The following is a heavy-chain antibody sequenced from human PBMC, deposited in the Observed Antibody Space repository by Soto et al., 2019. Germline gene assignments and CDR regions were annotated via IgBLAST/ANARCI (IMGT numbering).Heavy chain of an antibody. J-gene: IGHJ4*02. CDR3: AKLRGRGIFEY. CDR2: ISGGIGST. D-gene: IGHD1-26*01. CDR1: GFSSGVYA. V-gene: IGHV3-23*01. Sequence: EVQLLESGGGLIQPGRSLRLSCAASGFSSGVYAMSWVRQAPGKGLEWVATISGGIGSTYYADAVKGRFTISRDISRSTLDLQMNSLRVEDTALYYCAKLRGRGIFEYWGQGTMVTISS.